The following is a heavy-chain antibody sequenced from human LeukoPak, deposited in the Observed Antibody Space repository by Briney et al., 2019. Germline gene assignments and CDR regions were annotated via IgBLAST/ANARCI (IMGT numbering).Heavy chain of an antibody. Sequence: PGGSLRLSCVASGLTFNNYAMSWVRQAPGKGLEWVSGVSGGGGITYYADSVKGRFTISSDNSKSTLYLQMSTLRVEDTAVYYCAKVSVTRQWCFDYWGQGTLVTVSS. V-gene: IGHV3-23*01. CDR2: VSGGGGIT. CDR1: GLTFNNYA. D-gene: IGHD2-8*01. J-gene: IGHJ4*02. CDR3: AKVSVTRQWCFDY.